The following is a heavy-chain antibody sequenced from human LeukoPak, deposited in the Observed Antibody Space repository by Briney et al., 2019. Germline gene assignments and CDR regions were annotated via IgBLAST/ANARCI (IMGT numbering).Heavy chain of an antibody. CDR1: GGSISSSSYY. V-gene: IGHV4-39*01. CDR3: ARLVLGRYFDY. J-gene: IGHJ4*02. D-gene: IGHD3-16*01. CDR2: IYYSGST. Sequence: SETLSLTCTVSGGSISSSSYYWGWIRQPPGQGLEWIGSIYYSGSTYYNPSLKSRVTISVDTSKNQFSLKLSSVTAADTAVYYCARLVLGRYFDYWGQGTLVTVSS.